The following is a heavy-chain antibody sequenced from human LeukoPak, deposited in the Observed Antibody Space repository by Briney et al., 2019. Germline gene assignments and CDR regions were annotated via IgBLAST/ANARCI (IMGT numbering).Heavy chain of an antibody. J-gene: IGHJ1*01. Sequence: SETLSLTCTVSGGSISSGSYYWSWIRQPAGKGLEWIGRIYTSGSTNYNPSLKSRVTISVDTSKNQFSLKLSSVTAADTAVYYCAAVNRANIVVVPAAIGEYFQHWGQGTLVTVSS. V-gene: IGHV4-61*02. CDR3: AAVNRANIVVVPAAIGEYFQH. D-gene: IGHD2-2*02. CDR2: IYTSGST. CDR1: GGSISSGSYY.